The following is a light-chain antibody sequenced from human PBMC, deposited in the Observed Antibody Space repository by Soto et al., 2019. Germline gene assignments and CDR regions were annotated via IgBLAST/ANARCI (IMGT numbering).Light chain of an antibody. Sequence: DIQLTQSPSFLSASVGDRVTITCRASQGISSYLAWYQQKPGKAPKLLIYAASTLQSGVPSRFSGSGSVTEFTLYISSVQPEDFATYCCQQLNSYPRTFGQGTKLEIK. CDR2: AAS. J-gene: IGKJ2*01. V-gene: IGKV1-9*01. CDR3: QQLNSYPRT. CDR1: QGISSY.